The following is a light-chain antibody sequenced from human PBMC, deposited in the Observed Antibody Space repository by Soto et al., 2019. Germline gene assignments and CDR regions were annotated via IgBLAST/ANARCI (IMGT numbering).Light chain of an antibody. CDR2: AAS. Sequence: DILLTQSPSSLSPSVGDRVTITCRASQPISIFLNWYQQRPGNAPNLLIFAASSLHSGVPTRFSGSGSGTSFTLTISSVQPEDSATYYCQQSFQNLTFGGGTHMGI. J-gene: IGKJ4*01. V-gene: IGKV1-39*01. CDR1: QPISIF. CDR3: QQSFQNLT.